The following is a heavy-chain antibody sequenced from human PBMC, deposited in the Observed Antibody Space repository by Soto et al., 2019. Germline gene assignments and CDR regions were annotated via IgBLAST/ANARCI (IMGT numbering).Heavy chain of an antibody. CDR2: ISSSSSYI. J-gene: IGHJ6*02. CDR1: GFTFSSYS. V-gene: IGHV3-21*01. CDR3: ARGGKYGDYGYYYYGMDV. D-gene: IGHD4-17*01. Sequence: EVQLVESGGGLVKPGGSLRLSCAASGFTFSSYSMNWVRQAPGKGLEWVSSISSSSSYIYYAGSVKGRFTISRDNAKNSLYLQMNSLRAEDTAVYYCARGGKYGDYGYYYYGMDVWGQGTTVTVSS.